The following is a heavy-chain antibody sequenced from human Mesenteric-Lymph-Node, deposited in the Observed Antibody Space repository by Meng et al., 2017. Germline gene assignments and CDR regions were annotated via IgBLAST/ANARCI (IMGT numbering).Heavy chain of an antibody. CDR1: GGTFSSYA. Sequence: SVKVSCKASGGTFSSYAISWVRQAPGQGLEWMGGIIPIFGTANYAQKFQGRVTITTDESTSTAYMELSSLRSEDTAVYYCAGRANWDDAFDIWGQGTMVTVSS. J-gene: IGHJ3*02. CDR3: AGRANWDDAFDI. D-gene: IGHD7-27*01. V-gene: IGHV1-69*05. CDR2: IIPIFGTA.